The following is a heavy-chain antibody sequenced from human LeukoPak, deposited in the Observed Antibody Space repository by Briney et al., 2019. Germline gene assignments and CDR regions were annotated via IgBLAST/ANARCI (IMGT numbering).Heavy chain of an antibody. CDR3: ASTSGWPKSHYYYMDV. CDR1: GNTLTELS. CDR2: FDPEDGET. D-gene: IGHD6-19*01. J-gene: IGHJ6*03. Sequence: RASVKVSCKVSGNTLTELSMHWVRQAPGKGLEWMGGFDPEDGETIYAQKFQGRVTMTEDTSTDTAYMELSSLRSEDTAVYYCASTSGWPKSHYYYMDVWGKGTTVTVSS. V-gene: IGHV1-24*01.